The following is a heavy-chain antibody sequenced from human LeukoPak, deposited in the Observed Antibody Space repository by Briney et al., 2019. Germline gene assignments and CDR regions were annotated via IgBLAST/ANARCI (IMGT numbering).Heavy chain of an antibody. V-gene: IGHV1-2*02. CDR3: ARDQGLTDAEYFQH. D-gene: IGHD3-16*01. CDR1: GYTFTGYY. Sequence: ASVKVSCKASGYTFTGYYMHWVRQAPGQGLEWMGWTNPNSGGTNYAQKFQGRVTMTRDTSISTAYMELSRLRSDDTAVYYCARDQGLTDAEYFQHWGQGTLVTVSS. J-gene: IGHJ1*01. CDR2: TNPNSGGT.